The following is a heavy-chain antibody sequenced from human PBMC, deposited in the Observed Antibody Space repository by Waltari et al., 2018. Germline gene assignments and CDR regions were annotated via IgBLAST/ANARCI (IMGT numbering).Heavy chain of an antibody. J-gene: IGHJ4*02. D-gene: IGHD3-22*01. CDR3: VRDSSGTY. CDR2: INSDGSST. CDR1: GFTFSSHW. V-gene: IGHV3-74*01. Sequence: EVQLVESGGGLVQPGGSLRLSCAASGFTFSSHWMYWVRQTPGKGLVWVSGINSDGSSTSYADSVKGRVTISMGNAKNPLYLQMNSLRAEDTAVYYCVRDSSGTYWGQGTQVTVSS.